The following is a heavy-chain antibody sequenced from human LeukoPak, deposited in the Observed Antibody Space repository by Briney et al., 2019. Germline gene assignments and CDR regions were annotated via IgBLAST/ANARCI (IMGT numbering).Heavy chain of an antibody. V-gene: IGHV5-51*01. J-gene: IGHJ4*02. CDR2: IYPGDSDT. Sequence: GESLKISCKGSGYIFTSYWIGWVRQMPGKGLEWMGFIYPGDSDTRYSPSFQGQVTISADKSISTAYLQWSSLKASDTAMYYCARLKGYYDSSGSLFDYWGQGTLVTVSS. D-gene: IGHD3-22*01. CDR1: GYIFTSYW. CDR3: ARLKGYYDSSGSLFDY.